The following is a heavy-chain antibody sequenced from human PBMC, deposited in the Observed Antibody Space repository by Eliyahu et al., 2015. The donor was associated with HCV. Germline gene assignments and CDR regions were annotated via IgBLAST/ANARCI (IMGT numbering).Heavy chain of an antibody. D-gene: IGHD1-14*01. Sequence: QVHLVESGGDSVKPGGSLRLACAASGFIFSDHYMSWFRQAPGKGLEWISFISGSGGEIFYADSLKGRFTISRDNARKSLYLQMNSLTAEDTAVYFCAREGLTTDYWGQGTLVTVSS. J-gene: IGHJ4*02. CDR1: GFIFSDHY. CDR3: AREGLTTDY. V-gene: IGHV3-11*01. CDR2: ISGSGGEI.